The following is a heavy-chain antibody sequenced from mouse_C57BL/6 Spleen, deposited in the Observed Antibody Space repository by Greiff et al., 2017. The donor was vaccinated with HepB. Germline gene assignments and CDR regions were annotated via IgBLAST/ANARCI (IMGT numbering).Heavy chain of an antibody. CDR2: ISSGGSYT. Sequence: EVKVVESGGDLVKPGGSLKLSCAASGFTFSSYGMSWVRQTPDKRLEWVATISSGGSYTYYPDSVKGRFTISRDNAKNTLYLQRSSLKSEDTAMYYCARHQVELAWFAYWGQRTLVTVSA. CDR3: ARHQVELAWFAY. CDR1: GFTFSSYG. V-gene: IGHV5-6*01. J-gene: IGHJ3*01. D-gene: IGHD1-3*01.